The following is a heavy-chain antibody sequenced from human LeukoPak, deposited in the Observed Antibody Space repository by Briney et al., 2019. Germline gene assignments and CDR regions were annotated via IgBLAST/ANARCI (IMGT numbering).Heavy chain of an antibody. CDR1: GFTFSSYA. J-gene: IGHJ5*02. CDR2: ISYGGSNK. D-gene: IGHD4-23*01. Sequence: SGGSLRLSCAASGFTFSSYAMHWVRQAPGKGLEWVAVISYGGSNKYYADSVKGRFTISRDNSKNTLYLQMNSLRAEDTAVYYCAREQDYGGNSGFDPWGQGTLVTVSS. V-gene: IGHV3-30-3*01. CDR3: AREQDYGGNSGFDP.